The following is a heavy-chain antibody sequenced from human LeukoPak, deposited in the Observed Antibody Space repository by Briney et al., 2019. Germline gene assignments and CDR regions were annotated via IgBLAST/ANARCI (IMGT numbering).Heavy chain of an antibody. J-gene: IGHJ4*02. Sequence: GASVKVSCKASGYTFTGYYMHWVRQAPGQGLEWMGWINPNSGGTNYAQKFQGRVTMTRDTSISTAYMELSRLRSDDTAVYYCARVRVAYCGGDCSYFDYWGQGTLVTVSS. CDR3: ARVRVAYCGGDCSYFDY. CDR1: GYTFTGYY. CDR2: INPNSGGT. V-gene: IGHV1-2*02. D-gene: IGHD2-21*01.